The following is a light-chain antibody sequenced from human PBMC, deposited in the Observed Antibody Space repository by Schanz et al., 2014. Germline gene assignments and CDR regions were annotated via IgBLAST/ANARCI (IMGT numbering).Light chain of an antibody. Sequence: IQMTQSPSTLSASVGDTVTITCRASQSINSWLAWYQQKPGKAPNPLIYKASTLQVGVPSRFSGSGSGTEFTLTISSLQPDDFAAYYCQQYNSYPYTFAQGTKLQIK. J-gene: IGKJ2*01. CDR2: KAS. V-gene: IGKV1-5*03. CDR1: QSINSW. CDR3: QQYNSYPYT.